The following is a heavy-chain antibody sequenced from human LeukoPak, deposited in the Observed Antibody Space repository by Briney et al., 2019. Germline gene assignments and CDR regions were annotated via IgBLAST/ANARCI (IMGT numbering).Heavy chain of an antibody. D-gene: IGHD2-2*01. J-gene: IGHJ6*02. CDR2: IYYSGST. V-gene: IGHV4-59*08. Sequence: PSETLSLTCAVYGGSFSGYYWSWIRQPPGKGLEWIGYIYYSGSTNYNPSLKSRVTISVDTSKNQFSLKLSSVTVADTAVYYCASTIPAAIGIYYYGMDVWGQGTTVTVSS. CDR3: ASTIPAAIGIYYYGMDV. CDR1: GGSFSGYY.